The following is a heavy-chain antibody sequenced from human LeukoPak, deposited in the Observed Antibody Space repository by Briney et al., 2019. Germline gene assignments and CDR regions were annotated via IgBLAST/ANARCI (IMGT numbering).Heavy chain of an antibody. CDR1: GFTFSNAW. V-gene: IGHV3-15*01. J-gene: IGHJ4*02. Sequence: GGSLRLSCAASGFTFSNAWMSWVRQAPGKGLDWVGRIKSKSDGGTTDYAAPVKGRFTISRDDSKKTAYLQMKSLKTEDTGMYFCTSIHDYGDYWGQGTLVTVSS. CDR3: TSIHDYGDY. CDR2: IKSKSDGGTT. D-gene: IGHD5-18*01.